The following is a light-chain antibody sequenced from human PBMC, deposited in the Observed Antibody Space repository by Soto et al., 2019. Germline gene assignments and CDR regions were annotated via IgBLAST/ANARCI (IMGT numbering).Light chain of an antibody. Sequence: DIQMTQSPSSLSASVGDRVTITCRANQSISSYLNWYQQKPGKAPKLLIYAASSLQSGVPSRFSGSGSGTDFTLTISSLQPEDFAAYYCQQSYNTPWMYTFGQGTKLEIK. J-gene: IGKJ2*01. CDR1: QSISSY. V-gene: IGKV1-39*01. CDR3: QQSYNTPWMYT. CDR2: AAS.